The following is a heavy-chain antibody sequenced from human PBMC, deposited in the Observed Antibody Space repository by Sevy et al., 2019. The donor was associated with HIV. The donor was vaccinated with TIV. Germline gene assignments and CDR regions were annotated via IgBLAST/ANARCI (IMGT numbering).Heavy chain of an antibody. CDR3: ARDQLYPGWFDP. Sequence: ASVKVSCKASGGTFSSYAISWVRQAPGQGLEWMGGIIPSFGTANYAQKFQGRVTITADKSTSTAYMELSSLRSEDTAVYYCARDQLYPGWFDPWGQGSLVTVSS. J-gene: IGHJ5*02. V-gene: IGHV1-69*06. D-gene: IGHD2-2*01. CDR1: GGTFSSYA. CDR2: IIPSFGTA.